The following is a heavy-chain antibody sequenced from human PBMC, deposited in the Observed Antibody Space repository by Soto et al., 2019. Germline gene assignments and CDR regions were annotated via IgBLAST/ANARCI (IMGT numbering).Heavy chain of an antibody. CDR2: INHSGST. D-gene: IGHD6-13*01. CDR1: GGSFSGYY. J-gene: IGHJ4*02. Sequence: PSETLSLTCAVYGGSFSGYYWSWIRQPPGRGLEWIGEINHSGSTNYNPSLKSRVTISVDTSKNQFSLKLSSVTAADTAVYYCAGIRSPPAGIDYWGQGTLVTVSS. V-gene: IGHV4-34*01. CDR3: AGIRSPPAGIDY.